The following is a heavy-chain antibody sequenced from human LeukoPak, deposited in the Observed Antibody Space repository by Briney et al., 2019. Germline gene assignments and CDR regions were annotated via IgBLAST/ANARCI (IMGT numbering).Heavy chain of an antibody. CDR3: ARAKSRDGYNWVY. CDR1: GFTFSSYS. V-gene: IGHV3-21*01. CDR2: ISSSSSYI. Sequence: GGSLRLSCAASGFTFSSYSMNWVRQAPGKGLEWGSSISSSSSYIYYADSVKGRFTISRDNAKNSLYLQMNSLRAEDTAVYYCARAKSRDGYNWVYWGQGTLVTVSS. J-gene: IGHJ4*02. D-gene: IGHD5-24*01.